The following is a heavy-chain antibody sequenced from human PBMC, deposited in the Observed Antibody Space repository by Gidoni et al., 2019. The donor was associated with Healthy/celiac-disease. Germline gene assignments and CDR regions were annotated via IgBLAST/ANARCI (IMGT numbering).Heavy chain of an antibody. CDR3: ARGRTLGGFDP. CDR1: GGSFSGYY. Sequence: QVQLQQWGAGLLKPSETLSLTCAVYGGSFSGYYWSWIRQPPGKGLEWIGEINHSGSTNYNPSLKSRVTISVDTSKNQFSLKLSSVTAADTAVYYCARGRTLGGFDPWGQGTLVTVSS. D-gene: IGHD3-16*01. V-gene: IGHV4-34*01. J-gene: IGHJ5*02. CDR2: INHSGST.